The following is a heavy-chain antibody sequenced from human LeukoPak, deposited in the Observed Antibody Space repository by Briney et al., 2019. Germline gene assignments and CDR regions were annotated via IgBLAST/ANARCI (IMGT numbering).Heavy chain of an antibody. D-gene: IGHD5-18*01. J-gene: IGHJ4*02. CDR1: GFTFSSYA. CDR2: ISYDGSNK. Sequence: GGSLRLSCAASGFTFSSYAMHWVRQAPGKGLEWVAVISYDGSNKYYADSVKGRFTISRDNSKNTLYLQMNSLRAEDTAVYYCATGGGYSYAFDYWGQGTLVTVSS. CDR3: ATGGGYSYAFDY. V-gene: IGHV3-30-3*01.